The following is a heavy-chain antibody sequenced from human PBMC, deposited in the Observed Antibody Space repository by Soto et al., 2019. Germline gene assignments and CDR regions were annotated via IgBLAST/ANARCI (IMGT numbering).Heavy chain of an antibody. Sequence: QVQLVQSGAEVKKPGASVKVSCKASGYIFTSYGISWVRQAPGQGLEWVGRVSTYNGNTKYAQKLQGRVTMTTDTSASTAYMGLRSLRSDDTAVYYCARYNGQWLVSAWGQGALVTLSS. CDR3: ARYNGQWLVSA. V-gene: IGHV1-18*01. CDR2: VSTYNGNT. CDR1: GYIFTSYG. D-gene: IGHD6-19*01. J-gene: IGHJ5*02.